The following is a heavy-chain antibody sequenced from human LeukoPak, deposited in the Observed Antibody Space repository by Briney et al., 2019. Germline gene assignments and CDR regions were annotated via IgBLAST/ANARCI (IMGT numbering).Heavy chain of an antibody. CDR1: GDSVSSNSAA. D-gene: IGHD3-22*01. Sequence: SQTLSLTCAISGDSVSSNSAAWNWIRQSPSRGLEWLGRTYYRSKWYNDYAVSVKSRITINPDTSKNQFSLQLNSVTPEDTAVYYCARGSDYDDSSGYYYLDWFDPWGQGTLVTVSS. CDR2: TYYRSKWYN. CDR3: ARGSDYDDSSGYYYLDWFDP. J-gene: IGHJ5*02. V-gene: IGHV6-1*01.